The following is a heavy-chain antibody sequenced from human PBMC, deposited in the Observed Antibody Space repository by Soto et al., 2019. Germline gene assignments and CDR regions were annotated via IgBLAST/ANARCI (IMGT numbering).Heavy chain of an antibody. CDR3: ARQGITMIVVVVTDNWFDP. D-gene: IGHD3-22*01. CDR1: GGSISNNNYY. CDR2: IYYSGST. Sequence: SETLSLTCSVSGGSISNNNYYWGWIRQPPGKALEWIGSIYYSGSTYYNPFLKSRVTISVDTSRNQFSLKLNSVTAADTAVYYCARQGITMIVVVVTDNWFDPWGQGTLVTVS. J-gene: IGHJ5*02. V-gene: IGHV4-39*01.